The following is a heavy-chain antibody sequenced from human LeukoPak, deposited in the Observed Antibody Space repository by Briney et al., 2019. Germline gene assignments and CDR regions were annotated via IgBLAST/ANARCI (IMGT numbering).Heavy chain of an antibody. J-gene: IGHJ4*02. D-gene: IGHD3-22*01. CDR2: INTNTGNP. V-gene: IGHV7-4-1*02. Sequence: GASVKVSCKASGGTFSSYAISWVRQAPGQGLEWMGWINTNTGNPTYAQGFTGRFVFSLDTSVSTAYLQISSLKAEDTAVYYCARELALETYYYDSSGYYYPTGFDYWGQGTLVTVSS. CDR1: GGTFSSYA. CDR3: ARELALETYYYDSSGYYYPTGFDY.